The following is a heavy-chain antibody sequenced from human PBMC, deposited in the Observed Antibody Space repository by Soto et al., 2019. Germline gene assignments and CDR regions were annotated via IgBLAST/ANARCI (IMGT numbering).Heavy chain of an antibody. Sequence: ASVQVSCKTSCSAFTSYGISWVLQAPGQGLEWMGWISAYNGNTNYAQKLQGRVTMTTDTSTSTAYMELRSLRSDDTAVYYCARQVETVAGDYWGQGTLVTVSS. CDR1: CSAFTSYG. CDR3: ARQVETVAGDY. V-gene: IGHV1-18*04. CDR2: ISAYNGNT. D-gene: IGHD6-19*01. J-gene: IGHJ4*02.